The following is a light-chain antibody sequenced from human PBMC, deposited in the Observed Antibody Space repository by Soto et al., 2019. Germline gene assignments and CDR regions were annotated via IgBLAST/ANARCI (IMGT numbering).Light chain of an antibody. V-gene: IGKV3-20*01. Sequence: EIVLTQSPGTLSLSPGERATLSCRASQSVSSSYLAWYQQKGGQAPRLLIYGASRRATGIPDRFSGSGSGTDFTLTISRLEPEDFAVYYCQQYVRSPWTFGQGTKVEIK. CDR3: QQYVRSPWT. CDR1: QSVSSSY. CDR2: GAS. J-gene: IGKJ1*01.